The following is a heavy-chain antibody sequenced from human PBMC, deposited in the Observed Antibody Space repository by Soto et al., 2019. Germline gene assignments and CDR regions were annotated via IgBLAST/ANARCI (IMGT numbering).Heavy chain of an antibody. D-gene: IGHD3-3*01. CDR2: IYYSGST. CDR3: ARVPIITIFGDYYFDY. Sequence: SETLSLTCTVSGGSISSYYWSWIRQPPGKGLEWIGYIYYSGSTNYNPSLKSRVTISVDTSKNQFSLKLSSVTAADTAVYYCARVPIITIFGDYYFDYWGQGTLVTVSS. V-gene: IGHV4-59*01. J-gene: IGHJ4*02. CDR1: GGSISSYY.